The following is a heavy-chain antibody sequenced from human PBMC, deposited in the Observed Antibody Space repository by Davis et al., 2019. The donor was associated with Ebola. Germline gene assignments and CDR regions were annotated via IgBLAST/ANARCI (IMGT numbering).Heavy chain of an antibody. V-gene: IGHV3-7*03. CDR2: IDEDGSKK. D-gene: IGHD3-16*01. CDR3: AKGSGSGSYAGRTVDH. J-gene: IGHJ4*02. Sequence: GESLKISCAVSGFTFSSYWMSWVRQGPGKGLEWVAEIDEDGSKKDYVDSVKGRFTISRDNSKNTLYLQMNSLRVDDTVVYYCAKGSGSGSYAGRTVDHWGQGILVTVSS. CDR1: GFTFSSYW.